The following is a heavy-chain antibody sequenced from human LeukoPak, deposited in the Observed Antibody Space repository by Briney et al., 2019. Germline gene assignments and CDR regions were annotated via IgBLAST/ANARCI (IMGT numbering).Heavy chain of an antibody. V-gene: IGHV3-21*01. CDR3: ARDFVVRGVIYYYYYYYMDV. Sequence: GGSLRLSCATSGFTFSSYNMNWVRQAPGRGLEWVSSISSSSSYIYYADSVKGRFTISRDSAKNSLYLQMNSLRAEDTAVYYCARDFVVRGVIYYYYYYYMDVWGKGTTVTISS. D-gene: IGHD3-10*01. CDR2: ISSSSSYI. CDR1: GFTFSSYN. J-gene: IGHJ6*03.